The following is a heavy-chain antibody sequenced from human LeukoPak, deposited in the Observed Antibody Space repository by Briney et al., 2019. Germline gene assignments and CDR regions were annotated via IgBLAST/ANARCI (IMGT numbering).Heavy chain of an antibody. CDR2: IIPIFGTA. Sequence: SVKVSCKASGGTFSSYAISWVRQAPGHALEWMGGIIPIFGTANYAQKFQGRVTITADESTSTAYRELSSLRSEDTAVYYCARATQRDVLLWFGESWFDPWGQGTLVTVSS. J-gene: IGHJ5*02. CDR3: ARATQRDVLLWFGESWFDP. CDR1: GGTFSSYA. D-gene: IGHD3-10*01. V-gene: IGHV1-69*13.